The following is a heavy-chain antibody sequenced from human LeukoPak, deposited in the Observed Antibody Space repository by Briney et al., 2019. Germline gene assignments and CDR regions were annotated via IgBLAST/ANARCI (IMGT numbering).Heavy chain of an antibody. CDR3: ATARYFWTDPIYHYYMDV. D-gene: IGHD3/OR15-3a*01. CDR2: VSASSGNM. CDR1: GDNFWIDG. J-gene: IGHJ6*03. V-gene: IGHV1-18*01. Sequence: GASVKVSCKASGDNFWIDGISWLRQAPGQGLEWMGWVSASSGNMNFAQNFQGRLTMTTDTSTNTAFMELRSLRSDDTAMYYCATARYFWTDPIYHYYMDVWGKGTTVIVSS.